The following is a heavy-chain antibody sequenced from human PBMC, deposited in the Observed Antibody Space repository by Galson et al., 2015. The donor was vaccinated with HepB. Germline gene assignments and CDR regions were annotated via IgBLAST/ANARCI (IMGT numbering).Heavy chain of an antibody. D-gene: IGHD5-18*01. CDR1: GFTFSSYA. J-gene: IGHJ4*02. CDR3: ARDAIPSGIQLWGHFDY. CDR2: ISYDGSNK. Sequence: SLRLSCAASGFTFSSYAMHWVRQAPGKGLEWVAVISYDGSNKYYADSVKGRFTISRDNSKNTLYLKMNSLRAEDTAVYYCARDAIPSGIQLWGHFDYWGQGTLVTVSS. V-gene: IGHV3-30-3*01.